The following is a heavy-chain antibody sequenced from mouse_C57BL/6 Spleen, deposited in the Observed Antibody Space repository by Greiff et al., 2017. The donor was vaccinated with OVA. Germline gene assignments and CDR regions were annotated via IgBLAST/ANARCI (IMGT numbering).Heavy chain of an antibody. CDR3: ARRDYGSSYGYFDY. Sequence: VKLMESGAELVRPGTSVKVSCKASGYAFTNYLIEWVKQRPGQGLEWIGVINPGSGGTNYNEKFKGKATLTADKSSSTAYMQLSSLTSEDSAVYFCARRDYGSSYGYFDYWGQGTTLTVSS. CDR1: GYAFTNYL. V-gene: IGHV1-54*01. CDR2: INPGSGGT. J-gene: IGHJ2*01. D-gene: IGHD1-1*01.